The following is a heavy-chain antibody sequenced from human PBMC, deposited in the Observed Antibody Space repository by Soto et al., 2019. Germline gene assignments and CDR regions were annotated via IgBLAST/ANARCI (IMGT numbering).Heavy chain of an antibody. CDR3: ARGLRGVLDY. CDR2: ISNDENIK. D-gene: IGHD5-12*01. Sequence: PGESLKISCVASGFNFGNFGMRWVRQAPGKGLEWLTVISNDENIKQDSVRGRFAIARDNSKNTLYLHLTSLRHEDTAIYYCARGLRGVLDYWGQGTMVTVS. J-gene: IGHJ4*01. V-gene: IGHV3-33*01. CDR1: GFNFGNFG.